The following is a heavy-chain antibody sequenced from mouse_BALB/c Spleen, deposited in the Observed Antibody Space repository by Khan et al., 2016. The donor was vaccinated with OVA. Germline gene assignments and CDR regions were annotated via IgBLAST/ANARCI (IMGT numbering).Heavy chain of an antibody. J-gene: IGHJ2*01. CDR3: ARRGLRWDFDY. D-gene: IGHD1-1*01. CDR2: INPSTGYT. V-gene: IGHV1-7*01. CDR1: GYTFINYW. Sequence: VQLQQSGAELAKPGASVKMSCKASGYTFINYWILWVKQRPGQGLEWIGYINPSTGYTEYNQNFKDKATLTADKSSSTANMQLSRLTSEDSAVYYCARRGLRWDFDYWGQGTTLTVSS.